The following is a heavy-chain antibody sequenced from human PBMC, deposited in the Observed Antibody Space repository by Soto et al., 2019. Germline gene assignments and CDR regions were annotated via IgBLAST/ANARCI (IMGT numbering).Heavy chain of an antibody. CDR1: GFTFSSYA. CDR3: ASTIVVVVAAIDY. CDR2: ISYDGSNK. J-gene: IGHJ4*02. Sequence: GGSLRLSCAASGFTFSSYAMHWVRQAPGKGLEWVAVISYDGSNKYYADSVKGRFTISRDNSKNTLYLQMNSLRAEDTAVYYCASTIVVVVAAIDYWGQGTLVTVSS. D-gene: IGHD2-15*01. V-gene: IGHV3-30-3*01.